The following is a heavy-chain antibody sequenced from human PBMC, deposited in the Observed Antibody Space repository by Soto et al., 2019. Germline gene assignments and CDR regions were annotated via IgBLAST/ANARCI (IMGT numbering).Heavy chain of an antibody. D-gene: IGHD2-2*01. CDR1: GFTFSSYS. Sequence: VQLVESGGGLVKPGGSLRLSCAASGFTFSSYSMNWVRQAPGKGLEWVSSISSSSSYIYYADSLKGRFTISRDNAKNSLYLQMNSLRAEDTAVYYCARDLESEYQLLSVWFDPWGQGTLVTVSS. J-gene: IGHJ5*02. V-gene: IGHV3-21*01. CDR2: ISSSSSYI. CDR3: ARDLESEYQLLSVWFDP.